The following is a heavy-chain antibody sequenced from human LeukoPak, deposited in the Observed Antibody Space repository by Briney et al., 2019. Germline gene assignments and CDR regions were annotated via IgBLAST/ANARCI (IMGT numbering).Heavy chain of an antibody. V-gene: IGHV7-4-1*02. Sequence: ASVKVSCKASGYTFISYAMNWVRQAPGQGLEWMGWINTETGNPTYAQGFTGQFVFSVDTSVNTAYLQISSLRTEDTAVYYCARAGGYCSSTSCYRLDYWGQGTLVTVSS. D-gene: IGHD2-2*01. CDR2: INTETGNP. CDR1: GYTFISYA. J-gene: IGHJ4*02. CDR3: ARAGGYCSSTSCYRLDY.